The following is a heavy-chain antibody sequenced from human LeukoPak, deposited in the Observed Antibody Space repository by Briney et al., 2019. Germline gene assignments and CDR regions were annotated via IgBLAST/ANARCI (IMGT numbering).Heavy chain of an antibody. J-gene: IGHJ4*02. Sequence: KASETLSLTCAVYGGSFSGYYWSWIRQPPGKGLEWIGEINHSGSTNYNPSLKSRVTISVDTSKNQFSLKLSSVTAADTAVYYCAVSYYYGSLDYWGQGTLVTVFS. CDR1: GGSFSGYY. CDR2: INHSGST. CDR3: AVSYYYGSLDY. D-gene: IGHD3-10*01. V-gene: IGHV4-34*01.